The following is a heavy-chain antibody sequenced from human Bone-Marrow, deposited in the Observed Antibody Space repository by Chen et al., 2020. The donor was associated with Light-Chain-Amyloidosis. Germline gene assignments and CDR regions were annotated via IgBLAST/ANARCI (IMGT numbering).Heavy chain of an antibody. CDR1: GFTFDDYA. CDR3: AKDKRGSSSSWSHYFDY. Sequence: EVQLVESGGGVVQPGGSLRLSCAASGFTFDDYAMHWVRQAPGKCLEWVSLISGDGGSTYYADSVKGRFTISRDNSKNSLYLQMNSLRTEDTALYYCAKDKRGSSSSWSHYFDYWGQGTLVTVSS. CDR2: ISGDGGST. D-gene: IGHD6-13*01. V-gene: IGHV3-43*02. J-gene: IGHJ4*02.